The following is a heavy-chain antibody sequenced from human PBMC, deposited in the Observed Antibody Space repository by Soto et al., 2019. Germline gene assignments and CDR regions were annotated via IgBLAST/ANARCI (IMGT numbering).Heavy chain of an antibody. D-gene: IGHD2-2*02. CDR2: INHSGST. V-gene: IGHV4-34*01. CDR1: GGSFSGYY. CDR3: AREAIVVVPAAIRRGKFNYYYYGMDV. Sequence: PLETLSLTCAVYGGSFSGYYWSWIRQPPGKGLEWIGEINHSGSTNYNPSLKSRVTISVDTSKNQFSLKLSSVTAADTAVYYCAREAIVVVPAAIRRGKFNYYYYGMDVWGQGTTVT. J-gene: IGHJ6*02.